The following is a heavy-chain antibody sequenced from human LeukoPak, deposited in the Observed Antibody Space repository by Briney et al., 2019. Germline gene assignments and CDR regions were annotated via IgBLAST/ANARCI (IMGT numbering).Heavy chain of an antibody. J-gene: IGHJ3*02. Sequence: SETLSLTCTVSGGSISSGGYYWSWIRQHPGKGLEWIGYIYYSGSTYYNPSLKSRVTISVDTSKNQFSLKLGSVTAADTAVYYCASLADRDSPIADAFDIWGQGTMVTVSS. V-gene: IGHV4-31*03. D-gene: IGHD3-16*01. CDR3: ASLADRDSPIADAFDI. CDR2: IYYSGST. CDR1: GGSISSGGYY.